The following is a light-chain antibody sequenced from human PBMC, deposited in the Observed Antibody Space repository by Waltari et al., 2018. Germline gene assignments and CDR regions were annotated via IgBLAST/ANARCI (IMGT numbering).Light chain of an antibody. J-gene: IGKJ4*01. CDR3: QQYDKCPLT. V-gene: IGKV3-15*01. CDR2: DAS. Sequence: SGKASQSVSSKLAGYQQRPGQAPRLLMYDASTRATGIPASFSGSGSGTEFTLTISSLQSEDVAVYYCQQYDKCPLTFGGGTKVEIK. CDR1: QSVSSK.